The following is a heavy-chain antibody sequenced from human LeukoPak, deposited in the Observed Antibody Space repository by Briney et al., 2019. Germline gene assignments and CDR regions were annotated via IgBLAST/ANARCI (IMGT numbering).Heavy chain of an antibody. CDR3: AREVSAPRPVYSSGTIDY. Sequence: QPGGSLRLSCAASGFTFSSYEMNWVRQAPGKGLEWVSYISSSGSTIYYADSVKGRFTISRDNAKNSLYLQMNSLRAEDTAVYYCAREVSAPRPVYSSGTIDYWGQGTLVTVSS. J-gene: IGHJ4*02. CDR1: GFTFSSYE. D-gene: IGHD6-19*01. CDR2: ISSSGSTI. V-gene: IGHV3-48*03.